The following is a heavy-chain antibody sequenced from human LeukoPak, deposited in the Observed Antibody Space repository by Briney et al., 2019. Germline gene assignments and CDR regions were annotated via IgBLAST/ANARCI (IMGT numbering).Heavy chain of an antibody. D-gene: IGHD2-2*01. Sequence: GGSLRLSCAASGFTFSSYGMHWVRQAPGKGLEWVAFIRYDGSNKYYADSVKGRFTISRDNSKNTLYLQMNSLRAEDTAVYYCATHLVPAATPRDDYWGQGTLVTVSS. J-gene: IGHJ4*02. CDR3: ATHLVPAATPRDDY. V-gene: IGHV3-30*02. CDR2: IRYDGSNK. CDR1: GFTFSSYG.